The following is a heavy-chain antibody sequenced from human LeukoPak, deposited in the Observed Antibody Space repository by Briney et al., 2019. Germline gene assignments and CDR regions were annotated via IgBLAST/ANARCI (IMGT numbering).Heavy chain of an antibody. V-gene: IGHV3-21*01. CDR2: ISSSSSYI. CDR1: GFTVSSNY. J-gene: IGHJ4*02. D-gene: IGHD2-15*01. CDR3: ARDYPIYCSGGSCYSAYDY. Sequence: GGSLRLSCAASGFTVSSNYMSWVRQAPGKGLEWVSSISSSSSYIYYADSVKGRFTISRDNAKNSLYLQMNSLRAEDTAVYYCARDYPIYCSGGSCYSAYDYWGQGTLVTVSS.